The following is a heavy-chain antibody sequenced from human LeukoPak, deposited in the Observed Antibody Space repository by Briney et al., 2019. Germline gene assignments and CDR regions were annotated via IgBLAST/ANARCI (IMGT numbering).Heavy chain of an antibody. J-gene: IGHJ3*02. V-gene: IGHV3-23*01. CDR3: AKVRLQWDAFDI. Sequence: GGSLRLSCAASGFTFSSYAMSWGRQAPGMGLEWVSAISGSGGSPYYADSVKGRFTISRGNSKNTLYLQMNSLRAEDTAVYYCAKVRLQWDAFDIWGQGTMVTVSS. D-gene: IGHD4-11*01. CDR1: GFTFSSYA. CDR2: ISGSGGSP.